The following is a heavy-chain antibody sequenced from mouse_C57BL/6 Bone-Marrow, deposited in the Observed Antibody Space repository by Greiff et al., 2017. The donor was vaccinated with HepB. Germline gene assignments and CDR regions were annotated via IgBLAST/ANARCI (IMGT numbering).Heavy chain of an antibody. Sequence: EVMLVESEGGLVQPGSSMKLSCTASGFTFSDYYMAWVRQVPEKGLEWVANINYDGSSTYYLDSLKSRFIISRDNAKNILYLQMSSLKSEDTATYYWAREDYSNYAFDYWGQGTPLTVSS. CDR3: AREDYSNYAFDY. J-gene: IGHJ2*01. CDR2: INYDGSST. CDR1: GFTFSDYY. V-gene: IGHV5-16*01. D-gene: IGHD2-5*01.